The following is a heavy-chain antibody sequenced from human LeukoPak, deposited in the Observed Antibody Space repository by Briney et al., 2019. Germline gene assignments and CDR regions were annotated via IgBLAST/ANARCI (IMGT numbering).Heavy chain of an antibody. CDR1: GFTFSSYS. Sequence: PGGSLRPSCAASGFTFSSYSMNWVRQAPGKGLEWVSSISSSSSYIYYADSVKGRFTISRDNAKNSLYLQMNSLRAEDTAVYYCARGSSGWTPDYYYYGMDVWGQGTTVTVSS. V-gene: IGHV3-21*01. CDR2: ISSSSSYI. CDR3: ARGSSGWTPDYYYYGMDV. D-gene: IGHD6-19*01. J-gene: IGHJ6*02.